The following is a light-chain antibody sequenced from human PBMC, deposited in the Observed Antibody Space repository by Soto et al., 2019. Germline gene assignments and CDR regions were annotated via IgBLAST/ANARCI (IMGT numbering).Light chain of an antibody. CDR3: SSHAGSSVV. CDR1: SSNIGDNY. Sequence: QSVLTQPPSVSAAPGQKVTISCSGSSSNIGDNYVSWYQHLPGTAPKLLIYDDNKRPSGIPDRFSGSKSGTSATLDITGLQTGDEADYYCSSHAGSSVVFGTGTKVTVL. CDR2: DDN. J-gene: IGLJ1*01. V-gene: IGLV1-51*01.